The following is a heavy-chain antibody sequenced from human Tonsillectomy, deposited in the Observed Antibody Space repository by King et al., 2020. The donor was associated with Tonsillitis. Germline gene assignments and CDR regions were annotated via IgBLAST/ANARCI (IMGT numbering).Heavy chain of an antibody. D-gene: IGHD3-22*01. CDR2: ISSNGGIT. CDR1: GFTFSNYA. V-gene: IGHV3-64*01. Sequence: QLVQSGGGLVQPGGSLRLSCAASGFTFSNYAMHWVRQAPGKGLEYVSAISSNGGITYYANSVKGRFSISRDNSKNTLYPQMGSLRAEDMAVYYCARSLYYFESSGYYFFDYWGQGTLVTVSS. J-gene: IGHJ4*02. CDR3: ARSLYYFESSGYYFFDY.